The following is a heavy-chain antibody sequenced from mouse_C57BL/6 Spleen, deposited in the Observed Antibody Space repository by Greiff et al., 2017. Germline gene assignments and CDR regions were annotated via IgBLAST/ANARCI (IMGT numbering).Heavy chain of an antibody. CDR1: GFTFSSYA. J-gene: IGHJ3*01. CDR2: ISDGGSYT. V-gene: IGHV5-4*03. CDR3: AREGGNYRFAY. D-gene: IGHD2-1*01. Sequence: EVMLVESGGGLVKPGGSLKLSCAASGFTFSSYAMSWVRQTPEKRLEWVATISDGGSYTYYPDNVKGRFTISRDNAKNNLYLQMSHLKSEDTAMYYCAREGGNYRFAYWGQGTLVTVSA.